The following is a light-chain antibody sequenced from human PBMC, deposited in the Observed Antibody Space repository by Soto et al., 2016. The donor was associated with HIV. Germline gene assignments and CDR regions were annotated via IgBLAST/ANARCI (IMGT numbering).Light chain of an antibody. CDR1: QSIRGY. Sequence: DIEMTQSPSSLSASVGDRVTITCRASQSIRGYLNWYQHKPGKAPKLLMYEGSSLQSGVPPRFSGSGSGTDYTLTISSLQPEDFATYYCQQYYSPLGITFGQGTTTG. V-gene: IGKV1-39*01. CDR2: EGS. CDR3: QQYYSPLGIT. J-gene: IGKJ5*01.